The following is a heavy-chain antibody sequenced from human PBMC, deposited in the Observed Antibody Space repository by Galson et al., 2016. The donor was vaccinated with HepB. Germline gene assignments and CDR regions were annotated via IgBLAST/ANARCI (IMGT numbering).Heavy chain of an antibody. V-gene: IGHV4-34*01. CDR1: GGSFSGYY. CDR2: INHSGST. CDR3: ARGTRLAGTYNYYYYGMDV. Sequence: TLSLTCGVYGGSFSGYYWSWIRQPPGKGLEWIGEINHSGSTNYNPSLKSRATISVDTSKNQFSLKLSSVTAADTAVYYCARGTRLAGTYNYYYYGMDVWGQGTLVTVSS. D-gene: IGHD6-19*01. J-gene: IGHJ6*02.